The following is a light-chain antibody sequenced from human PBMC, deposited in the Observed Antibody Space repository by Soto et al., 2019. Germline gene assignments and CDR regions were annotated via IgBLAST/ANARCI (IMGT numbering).Light chain of an antibody. V-gene: IGLV1-40*01. CDR1: SSNIGAGYD. J-gene: IGLJ3*02. CDR3: QSYDRVRGWL. Sequence: QSVLTQPPSVSGAPGQRVTISCAGSSSNIGAGYDVHWYQQLPGKAPKLLIYGNSDRPSGVPDRLTGSKSGTSASLAITGLQAEDEADYYCQSYDRVRGWLFGGGTKLTVL. CDR2: GNS.